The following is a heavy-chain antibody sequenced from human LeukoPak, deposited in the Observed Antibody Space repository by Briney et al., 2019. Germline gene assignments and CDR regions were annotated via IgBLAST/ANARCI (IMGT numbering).Heavy chain of an antibody. Sequence: GASVKVSCKASGYDFINYGISWVRQAPGQGLEWMGWRSIYNGNTDYKLQGRVTMTTDTSTNTAYMEVRSLRPDDTAVYYCARGGPFPSSSSSREYYLDYWGQGTLVTVSS. CDR2: RSIYNGNT. D-gene: IGHD6-6*01. CDR3: ARGGPFPSSSSSREYYLDY. V-gene: IGHV1-18*01. J-gene: IGHJ4*02. CDR1: GYDFINYG.